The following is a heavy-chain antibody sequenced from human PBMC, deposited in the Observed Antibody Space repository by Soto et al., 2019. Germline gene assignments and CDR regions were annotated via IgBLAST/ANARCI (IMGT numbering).Heavy chain of an antibody. D-gene: IGHD4-4*01. CDR1: GYTFTGYY. J-gene: IGHJ5*02. Sequence: ASVKVSCKASGYTFTGYYMHWLRQAPGQGLEWMGWINPNSGGTNYAQKFQGRVTMTRDTSISTAYMELSRLRSDDTAVYYCARENTVTVDNWFDPWGQGTLVTVSS. CDR2: INPNSGGT. V-gene: IGHV1-2*02. CDR3: ARENTVTVDNWFDP.